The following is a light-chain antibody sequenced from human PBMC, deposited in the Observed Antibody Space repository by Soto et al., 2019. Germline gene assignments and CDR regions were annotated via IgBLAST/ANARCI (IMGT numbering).Light chain of an antibody. CDR1: SSNIGAGYN. V-gene: IGLV1-40*01. CDR3: QSYDSSLSGFFV. J-gene: IGLJ1*01. Sequence: QSVLTQPPSVSGAPGQRVTLSCTGSSSNIGAGYNVHWYQQLPGAAPKLLIYGNSNRPSGVPDRFSGSKSGTSASLAITGLQAEDEADYYCQSYDSSLSGFFVFGTGTKLTVL. CDR2: GNS.